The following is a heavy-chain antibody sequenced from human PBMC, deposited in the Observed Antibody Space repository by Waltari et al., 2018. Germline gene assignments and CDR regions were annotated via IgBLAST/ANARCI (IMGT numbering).Heavy chain of an antibody. CDR3: ARGLGYYDSSGYPFDY. CDR1: GGTFSSYD. V-gene: IGHV1-69*04. CDR2: IIPILGIA. D-gene: IGHD3-22*01. J-gene: IGHJ4*02. Sequence: QVQLVQSGAEVKKHGSSVKLSCKASGGTFSSYDISWVRQAPGQGLEWMGGIIPILGIANYAQKFQGRVTITADESTSTAYMELSSLRSEDTAVYYCARGLGYYDSSGYPFDYWGQGTLVTVSS.